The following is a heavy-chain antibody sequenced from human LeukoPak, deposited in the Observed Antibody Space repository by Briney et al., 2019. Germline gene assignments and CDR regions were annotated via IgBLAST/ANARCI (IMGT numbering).Heavy chain of an antibody. CDR3: ARWDSLITMIVVVTQPGYAFDI. J-gene: IGHJ3*02. Sequence: GASVKVSCKASGYTFTGYYMHWVRQAPGQGLEWMGWINPNSGGTNYAQKFQGRVTMTRDTSISTAYMELSRLRSDDTAVYYCARWDSLITMIVVVTQPGYAFDIWGQGTMVTVSS. CDR2: INPNSGGT. CDR1: GYTFTGYY. D-gene: IGHD3-22*01. V-gene: IGHV1-2*02.